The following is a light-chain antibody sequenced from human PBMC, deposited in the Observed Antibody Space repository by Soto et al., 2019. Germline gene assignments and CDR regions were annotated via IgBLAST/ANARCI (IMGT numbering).Light chain of an antibody. J-gene: IGKJ2*01. CDR1: QDINND. Sequence: AIPMTQSPSSLSASVGDRVTLTCRASQDINNDLGWYQQKPGKAPKLLIYAASNLQSGVPSRFSGSGSGTDFTLTISSLQPEDFATYYCLQDYNHPYTFGQGTKLEIK. V-gene: IGKV1-6*01. CDR3: LQDYNHPYT. CDR2: AAS.